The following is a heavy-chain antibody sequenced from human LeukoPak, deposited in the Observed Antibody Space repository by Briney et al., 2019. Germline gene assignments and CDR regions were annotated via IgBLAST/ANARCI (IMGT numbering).Heavy chain of an antibody. CDR2: IYHSGST. D-gene: IGHD2-2*01. CDR3: THSTMWFSGNY. CDR1: GGSISSGGYY. Sequence: RPSQTLSLTCTVSGGSISSGGYYWSWIRQPPGKGLEWIGYIYHSGSTYYNPSLKSRVTISVDRSKNQFSLKLYSVTAADTAVYYCTHSTMWFSGNYWGQGTLVTVSS. V-gene: IGHV4-30-2*01. J-gene: IGHJ4*02.